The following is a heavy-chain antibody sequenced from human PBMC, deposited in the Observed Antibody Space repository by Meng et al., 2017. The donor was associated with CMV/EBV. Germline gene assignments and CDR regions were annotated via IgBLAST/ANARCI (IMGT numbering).Heavy chain of an antibody. J-gene: IGHJ4*02. Sequence: SLKISCAASGFIFDDYGMHWVRQAPGKGLEWVSGLTCNSGSIGYADSVKGRFTISRDNSKSTLYLQMNILRAEDTAVYYCAKEETSLIVVVPALVDYWGLGTLVTVSS. V-gene: IGHV3-9*01. CDR1: GFIFDDYG. CDR2: LTCNSGSI. D-gene: IGHD2-2*01. CDR3: AKEETSLIVVVPALVDY.